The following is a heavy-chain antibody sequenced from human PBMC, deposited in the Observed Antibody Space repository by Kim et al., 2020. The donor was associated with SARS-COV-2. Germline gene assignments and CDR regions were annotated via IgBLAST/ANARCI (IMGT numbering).Heavy chain of an antibody. J-gene: IGHJ6*02. V-gene: IGHV3-74*01. Sequence: DSVKGRFTISRDNAKSTLYLQMNSLRADETAVYYCARDLTTLVRFPYGLDVWGQGTTVTVSS. D-gene: IGHD3-10*01. CDR3: ARDLTTLVRFPYGLDV.